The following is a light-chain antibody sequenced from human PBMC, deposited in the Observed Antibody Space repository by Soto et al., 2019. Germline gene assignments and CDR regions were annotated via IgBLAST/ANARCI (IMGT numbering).Light chain of an antibody. Sequence: EIVLTQSPGTLSLSPGDRAILSCRASQSVGSLLAWYQHNPGQAPRLLIYGASSRATGIPDRFSGGGSGTDFTLTISSLEPEDFAVYYCQQYGSSRWTCGQGTKVDIK. CDR1: QSVGSL. V-gene: IGKV3-20*01. CDR3: QQYGSSRWT. J-gene: IGKJ1*01. CDR2: GAS.